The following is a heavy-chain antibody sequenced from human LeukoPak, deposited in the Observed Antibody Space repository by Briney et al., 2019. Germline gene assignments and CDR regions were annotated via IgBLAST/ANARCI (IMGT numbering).Heavy chain of an antibody. V-gene: IGHV3-48*03. CDR1: GFTFSSYE. D-gene: IGHD4-11*01. J-gene: IGHJ4*02. CDR3: ARGLVPGFLDY. CDR2: ISSSGSTI. Sequence: GGSLRLSCAASGFTFSSYEMNWVRQAPGKGLEWVSYISSSGSTIYYADSVKGRFTISRDNAKNSLYLQMNSLRAEDTAVYYCARGLVPGFLDYWGQGTPVTVSS.